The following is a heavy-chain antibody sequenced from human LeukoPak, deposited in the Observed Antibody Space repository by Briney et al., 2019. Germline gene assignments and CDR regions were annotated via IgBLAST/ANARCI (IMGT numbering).Heavy chain of an antibody. J-gene: IGHJ1*01. CDR2: ISYDGSNK. CDR1: GFTFSSYA. D-gene: IGHD6-6*01. Sequence: QPGRSLRLSCAASGFTFSSYAMHWVRQAPGKGLEWVAVISYDGSNKYYADSVKGRFTISRDNSKNTLYLQMNSRRADDTAVYYCARDLSSSSTAYFQHWGQGTLVTVSS. V-gene: IGHV3-30-3*01. CDR3: ARDLSSSSTAYFQH.